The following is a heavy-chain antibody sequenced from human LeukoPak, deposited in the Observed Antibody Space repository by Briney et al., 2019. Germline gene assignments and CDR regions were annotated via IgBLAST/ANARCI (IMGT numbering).Heavy chain of an antibody. CDR3: AGSDTAMAGFDY. CDR2: INAGNGKT. J-gene: IGHJ4*02. Sequence: ASVKVSCKASGYIFSDYAIQWVRQAPGQGLEWMGWINAGNGKTKYSQKFQGRVTIARETSASTAYMELSGLRSEDTAVYYCAGSDTAMAGFDYWGQGTLVTVSS. D-gene: IGHD5-18*01. CDR1: GYIFSDYA. V-gene: IGHV1-3*01.